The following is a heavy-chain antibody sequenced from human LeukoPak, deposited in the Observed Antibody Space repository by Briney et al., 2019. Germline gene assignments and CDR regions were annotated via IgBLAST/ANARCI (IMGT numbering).Heavy chain of an antibody. J-gene: IGHJ3*02. CDR2: ISPYNENT. CDR1: DYTFNNYG. CDR3: ARDRNSGSYWGDAFDI. D-gene: IGHD1-26*01. V-gene: IGHV1-18*01. Sequence: ASVKVSCKASDYTFNNYGITWVRQAPGQGLEWMGWISPYNENTTYAQNFQGRVTMTADTSTSTAYMELTSLRSDDTAVYYCARDRNSGSYWGDAFDIWGQGTMVTVSS.